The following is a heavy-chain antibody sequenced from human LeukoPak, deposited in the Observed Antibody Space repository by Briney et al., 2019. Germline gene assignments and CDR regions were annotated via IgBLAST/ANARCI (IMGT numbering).Heavy chain of an antibody. CDR3: ARRAAAGTGPYYYYMDV. D-gene: IGHD6-13*01. CDR2: IYHSGST. V-gene: IGHV4-38-2*02. J-gene: IGHJ6*03. Sequence: PSETLSLTCTVSGYSISSGYYWGWIRQPPGRGLEWIGSIYHSGSTYYNPSLKSRVTISVDTSKNQFSLKLSSVTAADTAVYYCARRAAAGTGPYYYYMDVWGKGTTVTISS. CDR1: GYSISSGYY.